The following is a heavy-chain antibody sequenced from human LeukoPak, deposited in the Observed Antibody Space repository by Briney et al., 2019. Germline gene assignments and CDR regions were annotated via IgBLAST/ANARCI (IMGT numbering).Heavy chain of an antibody. CDR1: GYTFTSYG. V-gene: IGHV1-8*02. J-gene: IGHJ4*02. CDR3: ATTAFIAVAGPAFDY. D-gene: IGHD6-19*01. Sequence: ASVKVSCKASGYTFTSYGISWVRQAPGQGLEWMGWMNPNSGNTGYAQKFQGRVTMTRNTSISTAYMELSSLRSEDTAVYYCATTAFIAVAGPAFDYWGQGTLVTVSS. CDR2: MNPNSGNT.